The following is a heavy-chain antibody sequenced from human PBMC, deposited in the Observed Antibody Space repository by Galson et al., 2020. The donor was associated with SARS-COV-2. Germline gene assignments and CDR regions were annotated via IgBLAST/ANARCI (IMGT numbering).Heavy chain of an antibody. V-gene: IGHV4-38-2*01. CDR3: ASYLVGGGGRGY. D-gene: IGHD3-16*01. J-gene: IGHJ4*02. CDR1: GVSISTTNY. CDR2: VYPSGST. Sequence: SETLSLTCAVSGVSISTTNYWSWIRQAPGKGLEWIGSVYPSGSTYFNPSLKSRVTISLDTSKNQFSLRLTSVTAADTAVYYCASYLVGGGGRGYWGQGTLVTVSS.